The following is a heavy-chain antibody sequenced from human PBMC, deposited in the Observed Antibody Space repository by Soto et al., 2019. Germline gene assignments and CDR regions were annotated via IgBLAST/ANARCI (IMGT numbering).Heavy chain of an antibody. J-gene: IGHJ4*02. V-gene: IGHV1-18*04. CDR1: GYTFTGYY. CDR3: ARHDSSGYYYYFDY. D-gene: IGHD3-22*01. Sequence: ASVKVSCKASGYTFTGYYMHWVRQALGQGLEWMGWISAYNGNTNYAQKLQGRVTMTTDTSTSTAYMELRSLRSDDTAVYYCARHDSSGYYYYFDYWGQGTLVTVSS. CDR2: ISAYNGNT.